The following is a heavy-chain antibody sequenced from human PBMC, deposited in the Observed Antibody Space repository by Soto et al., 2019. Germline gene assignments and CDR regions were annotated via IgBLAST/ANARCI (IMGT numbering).Heavy chain of an antibody. D-gene: IGHD4-17*01. CDR1: GGTFSSYA. Sequence: QVQLVQSGAEVKKPGSSVKVSCKASGGTFSSYAISWVRQAPGQGLEWRGGIIPIFGTANYAQKFQGRVKITADESTSTADMELSSLRSEDTAVYYCARDRTVTTFDWFDPWGQGTLVTVSS. J-gene: IGHJ5*02. V-gene: IGHV1-69*12. CDR3: ARDRTVTTFDWFDP. CDR2: IIPIFGTA.